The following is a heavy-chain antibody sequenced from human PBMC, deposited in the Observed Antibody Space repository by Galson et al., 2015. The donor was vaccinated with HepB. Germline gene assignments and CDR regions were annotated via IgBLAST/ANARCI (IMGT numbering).Heavy chain of an antibody. D-gene: IGHD2-8*01. CDR1: GFTFSRYG. J-gene: IGHJ4*02. V-gene: IGHV3-33*01. CDR3: ARDLGGYCTNGVCYTLGY. CDR2: IWYDGSNK. Sequence: SLRLSCAASGFTFSRYGMHWVRQAPGKGLEWVAVIWYDGSNKYYADSVKGRFTISRDNSKNTLYLQMNSLRAEDTAVYYCARDLGGYCTNGVCYTLGYWGQGTLVTVSS.